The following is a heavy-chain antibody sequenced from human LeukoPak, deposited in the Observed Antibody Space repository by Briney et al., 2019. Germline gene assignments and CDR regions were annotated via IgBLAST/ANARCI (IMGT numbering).Heavy chain of an antibody. D-gene: IGHD2/OR15-2a*01. CDR3: AKASSNYFYYFEY. CDR2: ISYDGSNK. J-gene: IGHJ4*02. Sequence: PGGSLRLSCAASGFTFSDYAMHWVRQAPGKGLEWVAFISYDGSNKYYAESMKGRFTISRDNSKNTLYLQTNTLRDEDTAVYYCAKASSNYFYYFEYWGQGTLVTVSS. CDR1: GFTFSDYA. V-gene: IGHV3-30-3*01.